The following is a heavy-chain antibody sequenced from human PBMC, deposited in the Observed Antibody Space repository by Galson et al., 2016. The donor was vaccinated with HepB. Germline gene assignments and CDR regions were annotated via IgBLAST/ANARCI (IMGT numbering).Heavy chain of an antibody. CDR2: IYYIGST. D-gene: IGHD3-16*01. CDR3: ARFFTRTVGGVTNFYGMDV. V-gene: IGHV4-61*01. Sequence: SETLSLTCTVSGGSVSSGSYSWSWIRQPPGKGLEWIGYIYYIGSTNYNPSLKSRVTMSVDTSKNQFSLKLSSVTAADTAVYYCARFFTRTVGGVTNFYGMDVWGQGTTVTVSS. J-gene: IGHJ6*02. CDR1: GGSVSSGSYS.